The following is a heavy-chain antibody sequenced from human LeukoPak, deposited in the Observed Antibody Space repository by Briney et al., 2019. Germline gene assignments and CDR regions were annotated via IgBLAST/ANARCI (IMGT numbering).Heavy chain of an antibody. J-gene: IGHJ4*02. Sequence: SETLSLTCAVYGETFIHNFWTWIRQPPGKGLEWIGQINHSGSTYYNPSLKSRVTILVATSKNQFSLKLTSVTAADTAVYYCARAMPYFYGSIAVPGTIDYWGQGILVTVSS. CDR1: GETFIHNF. D-gene: IGHD6-19*01. CDR2: INHSGST. CDR3: ARAMPYFYGSIAVPGTIDY. V-gene: IGHV4-34*01.